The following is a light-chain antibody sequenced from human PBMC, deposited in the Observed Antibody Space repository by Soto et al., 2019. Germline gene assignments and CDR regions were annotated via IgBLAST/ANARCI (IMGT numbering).Light chain of an antibody. Sequence: QSALTQPPSASGSPGQSVTISCTGTSSDVGGYNYVSWYQQHPGKAPKLMIYEVTKRPSGVTDRFSGSKSGNTASLTVSGLQADDEADYYCSSYAGSNNVYVFGAGTKLTVL. V-gene: IGLV2-8*01. J-gene: IGLJ1*01. CDR2: EVT. CDR1: SSDVGGYNY. CDR3: SSYAGSNNVYV.